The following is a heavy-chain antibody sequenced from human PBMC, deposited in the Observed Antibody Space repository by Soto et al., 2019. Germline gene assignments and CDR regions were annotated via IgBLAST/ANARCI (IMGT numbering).Heavy chain of an antibody. J-gene: IGHJ6*03. V-gene: IGHV3-66*01. CDR1: GFTVSSNY. CDR2: IYSGGST. CDR3: ARALWDYYYYYMDV. Sequence: GGSLRLSCAASGFTVSSNYMSWVRQAPGKGLEWVSVIYSGGSTYYADSVKGRFTISRDNSKNTLYLQMNSLRAEDTAVYYCARALWDYYYYYMDVWGKGTTVTVSS. D-gene: IGHD3-16*01.